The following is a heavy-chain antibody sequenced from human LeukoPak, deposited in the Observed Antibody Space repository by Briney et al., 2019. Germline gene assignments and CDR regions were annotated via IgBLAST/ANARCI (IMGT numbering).Heavy chain of an antibody. CDR3: ARGRGYSSGWYVY. J-gene: IGHJ4*02. Sequence: SETLSLTCTVSGGSISTSNYYWGWIRQPPGKGLEWIGYIYYSGSTNYNPSLKSRVTISVDTSKNQFSLKLSSVTAADTAVYYCARGRGYSSGWYVYWGQGTLVTVSS. V-gene: IGHV4-61*05. CDR1: GGSISTSNYY. CDR2: IYYSGST. D-gene: IGHD6-19*01.